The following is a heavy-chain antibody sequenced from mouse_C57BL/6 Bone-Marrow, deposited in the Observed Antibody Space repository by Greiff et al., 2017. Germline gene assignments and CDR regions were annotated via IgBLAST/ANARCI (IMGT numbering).Heavy chain of an antibody. D-gene: IGHD4-1*01. V-gene: IGHV10-1*01. J-gene: IGHJ2*01. Sequence: EVKLMESGGGLVQPKGSLKISCAASGFSFNTYAMNWVRQAPGKGLEWVARIRSKSNNYATYYADSVKDRFTISRDDSDSMLYLQMNNLKTEDTAMYYCVRHQTGDYFDYWGQGTTLTVSS. CDR1: GFSFNTYA. CDR3: VRHQTGDYFDY. CDR2: IRSKSNNYAT.